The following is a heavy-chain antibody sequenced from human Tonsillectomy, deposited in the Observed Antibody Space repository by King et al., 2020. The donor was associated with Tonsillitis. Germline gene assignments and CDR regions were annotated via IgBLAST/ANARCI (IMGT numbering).Heavy chain of an antibody. CDR1: GFTFSSYD. CDR2: IGTAGDT. V-gene: IGHV3-13*04. J-gene: IGHJ4*02. CDR3: ARDLFGEFDY. D-gene: IGHD3-10*02. Sequence: VQLVESGGGLVQPGGSLRLSCAASGFTFSSYDMHWVRQVTGKGLEWVSAIGTAGDTYYPGSVTGRFTISRENAKNSLYLQTNSLRAGDTAVYYCARDLFGEFDYWGQGTLVTVSS.